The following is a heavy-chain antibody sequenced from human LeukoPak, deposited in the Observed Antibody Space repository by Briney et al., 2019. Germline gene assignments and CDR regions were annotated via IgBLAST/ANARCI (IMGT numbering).Heavy chain of an antibody. CDR1: GYTFATSS. D-gene: IGHD6-13*01. V-gene: IGHV1-18*04. CDR2: ISPNNGNT. Sequence: VASVKVSCKASGYTFATSSITWVRQAPGQRPEWMGWISPNNGNTQYAQNVQGRVTLTTDTSTSTAYMELKTLTSDDTAVYFCTRVRDSGNWWGAFDIWGQGTMVTVSS. J-gene: IGHJ3*02. CDR3: TRVRDSGNWWGAFDI.